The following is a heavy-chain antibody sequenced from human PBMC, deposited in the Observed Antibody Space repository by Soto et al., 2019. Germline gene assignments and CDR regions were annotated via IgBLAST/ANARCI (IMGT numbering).Heavy chain of an antibody. CDR3: ARLCSSSSIGVFDI. J-gene: IGHJ3*02. V-gene: IGHV4-59*01. Sequence: ASETLPLTCTVSGGSIISYYWSWILQPPGKGLEWIGYIYYSGSTNYNPSLKSRVTISVDTSKNQFSLKLSSVTAADTAVYYCARLCSSSSIGVFDIWGQGTMVTVSS. CDR2: IYYSGST. D-gene: IGHD6-6*01. CDR1: GGSIISYY.